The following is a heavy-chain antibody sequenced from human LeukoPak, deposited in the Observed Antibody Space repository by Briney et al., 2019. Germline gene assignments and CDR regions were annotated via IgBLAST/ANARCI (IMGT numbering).Heavy chain of an antibody. CDR1: GFTFSTYS. D-gene: IGHD3-22*01. J-gene: IGHJ6*02. CDR2: ISSSSSYI. Sequence: GGSLRLSCAASGFTFSTYSMNWVRQAPGKGLEWVSTISSSSSYIYYADSVKGRFTISRDNAKNSLYLQMNSLRDEDTAVYYCARDDDYDSSGYYYDYYGMDVWGQGTTVTVSS. V-gene: IGHV3-21*01. CDR3: ARDDDYDSSGYYYDYYGMDV.